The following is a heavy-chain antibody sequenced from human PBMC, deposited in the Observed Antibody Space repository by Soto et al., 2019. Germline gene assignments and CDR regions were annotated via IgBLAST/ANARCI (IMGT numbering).Heavy chain of an antibody. CDR2: IDWDDDK. V-gene: IGHV2-70*11. J-gene: IGHJ6*03. CDR1: GFSLSTSGMC. Sequence: ASGPTLVNPTQTLTLTCTFSGFSLSTSGMCVSWIRQPPGKALEWLARIDWDDDKYYSTSLKTRLTISKDTSKNQVVLTMTNMDPVDTATYYCARTPCLYYYGSGSHSSPQQDYYMDVWGKGTTVTVSS. D-gene: IGHD3-10*01. CDR3: ARTPCLYYYGSGSHSSPQQDYYMDV.